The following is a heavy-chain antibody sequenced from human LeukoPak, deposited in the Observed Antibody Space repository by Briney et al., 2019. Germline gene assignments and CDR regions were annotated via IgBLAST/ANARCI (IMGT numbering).Heavy chain of an antibody. V-gene: IGHV4-61*02. CDR1: GGSISSGSYY. CDR2: IYTSGST. CDR3: ASLEAGIDP. Sequence: SETLSLTCTVSGGSISSGSYYWSWIRQPAGKGLEWIGRIYTSGSTNYNPSLKSRVTMSVDTSKNQFSLKLSSVTAADTAVYYCASLEAGIDPWGQGTLVTVSS. D-gene: IGHD6-19*01. J-gene: IGHJ5*02.